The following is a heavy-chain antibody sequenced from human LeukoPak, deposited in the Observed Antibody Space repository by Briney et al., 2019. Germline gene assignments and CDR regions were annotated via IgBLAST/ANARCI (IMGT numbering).Heavy chain of an antibody. V-gene: IGHV1-2*02. Sequence: ASVKVSCKASGYTFTGYYMHWVRQAPGQGLEWMGWINPNSGGTNYAQKFQGRVTMTRDTSISTAYMELSRLRSDDTAVYYCARVRYSSGCLDGWGQGTLVTVSS. J-gene: IGHJ4*02. CDR2: INPNSGGT. CDR1: GYTFTGYY. D-gene: IGHD6-19*01. CDR3: ARVRYSSGCLDG.